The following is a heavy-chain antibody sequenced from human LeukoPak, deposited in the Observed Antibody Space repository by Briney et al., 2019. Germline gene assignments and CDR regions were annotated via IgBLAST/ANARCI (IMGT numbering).Heavy chain of an antibody. Sequence: ASVKVSCKASGYTFTGYYMHWVRQAPGQGREWMGRINPNSGGTNYAQKFQGRVTMTRDTSISTAYMEVTSLRSDDTAVYYCTRASPASLEFDYWGQGTLVTVSS. V-gene: IGHV1-2*06. CDR3: TRASPASLEFDY. CDR2: INPNSGGT. D-gene: IGHD6-6*01. CDR1: GYTFTGYY. J-gene: IGHJ4*02.